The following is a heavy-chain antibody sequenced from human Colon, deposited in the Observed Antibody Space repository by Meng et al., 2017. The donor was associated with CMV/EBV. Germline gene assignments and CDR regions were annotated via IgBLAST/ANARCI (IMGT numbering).Heavy chain of an antibody. V-gene: IGHV1-2*02. CDR3: IKEDWYFDF. CDR1: GYTCTAKH. Sequence: QVQLVQPGTEVKTPWASVKVSCKTSGYTCTAKHLRWVRHAPGQGLEWMGWIYPQNGGTYFAQKFQGRVTMTSDTSISTAYMELSSLTSDDTAIYYCIKEDWYFDFWGQGTLVTASS. J-gene: IGHJ4*02. D-gene: IGHD2-21*01. CDR2: IYPQNGGT.